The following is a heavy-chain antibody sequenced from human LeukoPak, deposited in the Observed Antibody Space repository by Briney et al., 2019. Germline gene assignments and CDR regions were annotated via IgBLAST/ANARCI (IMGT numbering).Heavy chain of an antibody. V-gene: IGHV4-61*01. J-gene: IGHJ4*02. Sequence: SETLSLTCTVSAGSVSNGNYYWSWLRQPPGKALEWIGYIYYTGTTYYIPSLEGRVTISVDTSKNQFSVKLNSVTAADTAVYYCARSQNYYGSGDYWSQGTLVTVSS. CDR2: IYYTGTT. CDR1: AGSVSNGNYY. CDR3: ARSQNYYGSGDY. D-gene: IGHD3-10*01.